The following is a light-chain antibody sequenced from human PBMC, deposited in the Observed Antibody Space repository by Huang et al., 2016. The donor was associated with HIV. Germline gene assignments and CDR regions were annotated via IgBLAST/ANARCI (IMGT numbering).Light chain of an antibody. Sequence: EIVLMQSPGTLSLSPGERATLSCRASQSVTNNYLAWYQQKPGQAPRLVIDGASSRATGIPDRFSGSGSGTDFTLTSSRLEPDDFVVYYCQQYGGSPRTFGQGTKLGIK. V-gene: IGKV3-20*01. J-gene: IGKJ2*01. CDR2: GAS. CDR1: QSVTNNY. CDR3: QQYGGSPRT.